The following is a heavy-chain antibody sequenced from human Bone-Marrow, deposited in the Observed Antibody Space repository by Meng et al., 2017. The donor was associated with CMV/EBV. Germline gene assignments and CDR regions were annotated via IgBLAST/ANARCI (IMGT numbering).Heavy chain of an antibody. V-gene: IGHV3-30-3*01. CDR3: ARGRYSSSSGRFDP. D-gene: IGHD6-13*01. Sequence: SLKISCAASGFTFSSYAMHWVRQAPGKGLEWVAVISYDGSNKYYADSVKGRFTISRDNSKNTLYLQMNSLRAEDTAVYYCARGRYSSSSGRFDPWGQGTLVTVSS. J-gene: IGHJ5*02. CDR2: ISYDGSNK. CDR1: GFTFSSYA.